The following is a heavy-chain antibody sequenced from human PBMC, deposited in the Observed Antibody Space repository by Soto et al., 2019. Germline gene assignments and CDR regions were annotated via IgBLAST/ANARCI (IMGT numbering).Heavy chain of an antibody. D-gene: IGHD3-10*01. Sequence: SETLSLTCAVYGGSFSGYYWSWIRQPPGKGLEWIGEINHSGSTNYNPSLKSRVTISVDTSKNQFSLKLSSVTAADTAVYYCASAPRFGELLYNWFDPWRQGTLVTVSS. V-gene: IGHV4-34*01. CDR3: ASAPRFGELLYNWFDP. CDR1: GGSFSGYY. CDR2: INHSGST. J-gene: IGHJ5*02.